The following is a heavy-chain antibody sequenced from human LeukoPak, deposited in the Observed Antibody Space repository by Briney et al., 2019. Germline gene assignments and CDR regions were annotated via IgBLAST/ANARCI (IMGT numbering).Heavy chain of an antibody. J-gene: IGHJ4*02. CDR2: INPSGGST. CDR3: ARPGYIYGSFDY. Sequence: ASVKVSCKASGYTFSSHDMHWVRQAPGQGHEWVGVINPSGGSTSYAQKFQGRVTMTRDTSTSTVYMELSSLSSEDTAVYYCARPGYIYGSFDYWGQGTLVTVSS. CDR1: GYTFSSHD. V-gene: IGHV1-46*01. D-gene: IGHD5-18*01.